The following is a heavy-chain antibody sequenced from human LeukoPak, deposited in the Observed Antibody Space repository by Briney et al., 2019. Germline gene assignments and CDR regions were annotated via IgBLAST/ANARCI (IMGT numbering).Heavy chain of an antibody. J-gene: IGHJ5*02. V-gene: IGHV3-23*01. Sequence: GGSLRLSCAASGFPFSNYAMSWVRQAPGKGLEWVSAISCSGSRTYYADSVKGRFTISRDNSNNTLSLQMNSLRAEDTAVYYSETREDWIGGSHHWGERPLVRVPS. D-gene: IGHD2-2*03. CDR1: GFPFSNYA. CDR2: ISCSGSRT. CDR3: ETREDWIGGSHH.